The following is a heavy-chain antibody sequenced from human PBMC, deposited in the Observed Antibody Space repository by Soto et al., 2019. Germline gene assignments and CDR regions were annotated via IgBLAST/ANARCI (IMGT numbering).Heavy chain of an antibody. D-gene: IGHD6-13*01. Sequence: SETLSLTCTVSGGSIGNYYWSWIRQPPGKELEWIGYIFYSGSTNYNPSLKSRVTISVDTSKNQFSLKLTPVTAADTAVYYCARGGYSSSWYYFDYWGQGTLVTVSS. CDR2: IFYSGST. CDR3: ARGGYSSSWYYFDY. J-gene: IGHJ4*02. V-gene: IGHV4-59*01. CDR1: GGSIGNYY.